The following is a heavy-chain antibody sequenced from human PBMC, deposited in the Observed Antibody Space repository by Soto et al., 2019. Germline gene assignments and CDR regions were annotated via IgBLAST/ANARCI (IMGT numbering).Heavy chain of an antibody. CDR1: GCSVRSTY. J-gene: IGHJ6*02. D-gene: IGHD2-15*01. Sequence: EVQLVETGGGVVQRGGSLTLSCNASGCSVRSTYMSWVRQAQGRGLEWVAVIESGGSAHYADSVKGRFTISRDDPKNIIYLQMHTLRAEDTAVYYCAKDLGPLRLLNYYFYGLDVWGQGTSVTVSS. V-gene: IGHV3-53*02. CDR2: IESGGSA. CDR3: AKDLGPLRLLNYYFYGLDV.